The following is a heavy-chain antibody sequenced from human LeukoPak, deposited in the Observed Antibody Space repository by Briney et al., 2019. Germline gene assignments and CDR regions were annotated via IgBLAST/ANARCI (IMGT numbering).Heavy chain of an antibody. CDR2: IRFDGSNK. J-gene: IGHJ6*03. CDR3: AKDGSRSREVFPYYYGSGRLQYMDV. D-gene: IGHD3-10*01. V-gene: IGHV3-30*02. Sequence: PGGSLRLSCAASGFTFSSYGMHWVRQAPGKGLEWVAFIRFDGSNKYYADSVKDRFTISRDNSKNTLYLQMNSRRDEDTAVFYCAKDGSRSREVFPYYYGSGRLQYMDVWGKGTTVIISS. CDR1: GFTFSSYG.